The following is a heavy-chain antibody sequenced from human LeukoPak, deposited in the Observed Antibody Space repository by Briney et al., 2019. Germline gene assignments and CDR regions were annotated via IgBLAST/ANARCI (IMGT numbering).Heavy chain of an antibody. CDR1: GFTFSSYW. CDR3: ARGPRLHYYYYGMDV. J-gene: IGHJ6*02. CDR2: IKQDGSEK. Sequence: GGSLRLSCAASGFTFSSYWMSWVRQAPGKGLEWVANIKQDGSEKYYVDSVKGRFTISRDNAKNSLYLQMNSLRAEDTAVYYCARGPRLHYYYYGMDVWGQGTMVTVSS. V-gene: IGHV3-7*01. D-gene: IGHD2-15*01.